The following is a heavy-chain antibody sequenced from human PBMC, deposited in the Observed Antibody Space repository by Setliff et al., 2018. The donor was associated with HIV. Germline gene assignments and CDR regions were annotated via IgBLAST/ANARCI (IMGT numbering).Heavy chain of an antibody. D-gene: IGHD6-13*01. Sequence: LSLTCTVSGGSINSFYWSWIRQPAGKGLEWIGRIYAIGSTHYNPSLKSRVTMSVDTSKNQFSMKLTSVTAADTAVYYCARAISAAGIAPFDFWGQGTLVTAPQ. V-gene: IGHV4-4*07. CDR1: GGSINSFY. CDR3: ARAISAAGIAPFDF. J-gene: IGHJ4*02. CDR2: IYAIGST.